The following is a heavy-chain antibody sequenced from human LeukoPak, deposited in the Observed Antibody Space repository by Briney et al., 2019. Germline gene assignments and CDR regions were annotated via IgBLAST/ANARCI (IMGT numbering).Heavy chain of an antibody. D-gene: IGHD1-26*01. V-gene: IGHV3-21*01. CDR1: GFTFSSYT. CDR2: ISSRSSYI. Sequence: GGSLRLSCAASGFTFSSYTMIWVRQAPGKGLEWVSYISSRSSYIYYADSVRGRFTISRDNAKNSLYLQMDSLRAEDTAVYYCARELVGPTAYDYWGQGTLVTVSS. J-gene: IGHJ4*02. CDR3: ARELVGPTAYDY.